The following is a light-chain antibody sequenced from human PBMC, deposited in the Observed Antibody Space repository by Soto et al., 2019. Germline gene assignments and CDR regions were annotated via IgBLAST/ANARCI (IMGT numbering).Light chain of an antibody. Sequence: EIVMTQSPATLSVSPGERATLTCRASQCVYSNLAWYQQKPGQAPRLLIYGASTRATGIPARFSGSGSGTEFTLTIRSLQSEDFAVYYCQQYNKWPLAFGQGTKVEVK. CDR2: GAS. CDR1: QCVYSN. J-gene: IGKJ1*01. CDR3: QQYNKWPLA. V-gene: IGKV3-15*01.